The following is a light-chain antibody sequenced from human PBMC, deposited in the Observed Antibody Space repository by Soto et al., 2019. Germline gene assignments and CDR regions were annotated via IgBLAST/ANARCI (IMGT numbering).Light chain of an antibody. CDR1: QSISSY. Sequence: DIQMTQSPSSLSASVGDRVPITCRASQSISSYLNWYQQKPGKAPKLLIYAASSLQSGVPSRFSGSGYGTDFTLTISSLQPEDFATYYCQHSYSTPMYTFGQGTNLERK. CDR3: QHSYSTPMYT. V-gene: IGKV1-39*01. J-gene: IGKJ2*01. CDR2: AAS.